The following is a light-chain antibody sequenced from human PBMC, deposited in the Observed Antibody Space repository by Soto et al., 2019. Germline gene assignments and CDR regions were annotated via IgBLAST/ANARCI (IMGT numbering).Light chain of an antibody. J-gene: IGLJ1*01. CDR1: SSDVGGYNY. CDR2: EVS. Sequence: QSALTQPASVSGSPGQSITISCTGTSSDVGGYNYVYWYQQHPGKAPKLMIYEVSNRPSGVSNRFSGSKSGNTASLTISGLQAEDEADYYCSSYTISSPYVFGTGTKVTVL. V-gene: IGLV2-14*01. CDR3: SSYTISSPYV.